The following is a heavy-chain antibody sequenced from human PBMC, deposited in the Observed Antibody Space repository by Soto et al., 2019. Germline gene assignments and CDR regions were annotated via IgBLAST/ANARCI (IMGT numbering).Heavy chain of an antibody. Sequence: QVQLQESGPGLVKPSQTLSLTCTVSGGSISSGDYYWSWIRQPPGKSLEWIGYIYYSGSTYYNPSLKSRVTISVDTSKNQFSLKLSSVTAADTAVYYCARAEDRITGTPNWFDPWGQGTLVTVSS. V-gene: IGHV4-30-4*01. CDR1: GGSISSGDYY. CDR2: IYYSGST. CDR3: ARAEDRITGTPNWFDP. D-gene: IGHD1-7*01. J-gene: IGHJ5*02.